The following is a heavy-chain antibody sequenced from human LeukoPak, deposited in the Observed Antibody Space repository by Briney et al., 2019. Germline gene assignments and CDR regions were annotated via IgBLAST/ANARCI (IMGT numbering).Heavy chain of an antibody. CDR3: ARDPRTVRI. Sequence: GGSLRLSCAASGFTFSSYEMNWVRQAPGKGLEWLSYITSSGSTIYYADSVKGRFTISRDNAKNLLYLQMDSLRVEDTAIYYCARDPRTVRIWGQGTLVTVSS. V-gene: IGHV3-48*03. CDR2: ITSSGSTI. CDR1: GFTFSSYE. D-gene: IGHD1-1*01. J-gene: IGHJ4*02.